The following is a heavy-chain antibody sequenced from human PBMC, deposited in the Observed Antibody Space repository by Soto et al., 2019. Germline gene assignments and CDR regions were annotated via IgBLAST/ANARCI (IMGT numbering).Heavy chain of an antibody. Sequence: QVQLQESGPGLVKPSQTLSLTCTVSGGSISSGGYYWSWIRQHPGKGLEWIGYIYYSGSTYYNPSLKSRVTISVDTSKNQFSLKLSSVTAADTAVYYCARVEAYCGGDCYANYGMDVWGQGTTVSVSS. CDR3: ARVEAYCGGDCYANYGMDV. CDR1: GGSISSGGYY. J-gene: IGHJ6*02. CDR2: IYYSGST. D-gene: IGHD2-21*02. V-gene: IGHV4-31*03.